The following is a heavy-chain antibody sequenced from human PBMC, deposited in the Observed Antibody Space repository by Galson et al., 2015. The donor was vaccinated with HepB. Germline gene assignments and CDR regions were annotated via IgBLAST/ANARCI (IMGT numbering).Heavy chain of an antibody. D-gene: IGHD3-16*02. CDR1: GFTFSSYG. J-gene: IGHJ4*02. CDR3: ATRLRLGELSDY. V-gene: IGHV3-30*03. Sequence: SLRLSCAASGFTFSSYGMHWVRQAPGKGLEWVAVISYDGSNKYYADSVKGRFTISRDNSKNTLYLQMNSLRAEDTAVYYCATRLRLGELSDYWGQGTLVTVSS. CDR2: ISYDGSNK.